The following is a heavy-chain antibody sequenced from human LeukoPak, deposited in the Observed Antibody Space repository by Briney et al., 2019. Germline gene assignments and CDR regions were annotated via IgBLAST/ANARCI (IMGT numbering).Heavy chain of an antibody. CDR3: ARVKMTTVTSHDS. J-gene: IGHJ4*02. CDR2: IYTSGST. V-gene: IGHV4-61*02. D-gene: IGHD4-11*01. Sequence: SETLSLTCTVSGGSISSGSYYWSWIRQPAGKGLEWIGRIYTSGSTNYNPSLKSRVTISVDTSKNQFSLKLSSVTAADTAVYYCARVKMTTVTSHDSWGQGTLVTVSS. CDR1: GGSISSGSYY.